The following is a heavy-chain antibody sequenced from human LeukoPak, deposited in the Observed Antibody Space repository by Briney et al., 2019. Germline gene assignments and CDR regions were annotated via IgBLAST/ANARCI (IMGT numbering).Heavy chain of an antibody. CDR2: ISSGGSAT. Sequence: GGSLRLSCAASGFTFSDYYMSWIRQAPGKGLEWVSYISSGGSATYYADSVKGRFTISRDNAKKSLYLQVNSLRAEDSAMYYCTRLGRGSIPVAGTGYWGQGTLVTVSS. D-gene: IGHD6-19*01. CDR1: GFTFSDYY. CDR3: TRLGRGSIPVAGTGY. V-gene: IGHV3-11*04. J-gene: IGHJ4*02.